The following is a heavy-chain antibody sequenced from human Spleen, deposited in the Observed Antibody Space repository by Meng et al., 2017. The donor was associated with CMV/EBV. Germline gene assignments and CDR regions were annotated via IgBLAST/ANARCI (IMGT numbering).Heavy chain of an antibody. CDR1: GFTFSNYW. J-gene: IGHJ6*02. V-gene: IGHV3-7*01. D-gene: IGHD3-22*01. Sequence: GESLKISCAGSGFTFSNYWMTWVRQAPGKGLEWVANIKYDGSEKYYVDSVKGRFTISRDNAKNSLYLQMNSLRAEDTAVYYCARDAKDPYDSSGYSSWWVSYYYGMDVWGQGTTVTVSS. CDR2: IKYDGSEK. CDR3: ARDAKDPYDSSGYSSWWVSYYYGMDV.